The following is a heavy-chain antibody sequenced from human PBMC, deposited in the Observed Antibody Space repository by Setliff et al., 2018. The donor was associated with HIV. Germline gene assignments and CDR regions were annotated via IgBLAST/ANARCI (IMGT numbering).Heavy chain of an antibody. J-gene: IGHJ3*02. Sequence: SETLSLTCSVSGGSISSGIHYWNWIRQHPGKGLEWIGYIDYSGSAYYNPSLESRITISLDRSQNQFSLDLSSVTAADTAVYYCATADNFGSGTFLPFDGFDIWGQGTMVTVSS. CDR3: ATADNFGSGTFLPFDGFDI. V-gene: IGHV4-31*03. D-gene: IGHD3-10*01. CDR1: GGSISSGIHY. CDR2: IDYSGSA.